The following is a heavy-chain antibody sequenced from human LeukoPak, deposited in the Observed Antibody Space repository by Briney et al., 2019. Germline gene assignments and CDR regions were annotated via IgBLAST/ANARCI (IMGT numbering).Heavy chain of an antibody. Sequence: SEALSLTCAVYGGSFSGYYWSWIRQPPGKGLEWIGEINHSGSTNYNPSLKSRVTISVDTSKNQFSLKLSSVTAADTAVYYCARGLPFTIVLMVYARGEWLDPWGQGTLVTVSS. V-gene: IGHV4-34*01. D-gene: IGHD2-8*01. CDR1: GGSFSGYY. CDR2: INHSGST. J-gene: IGHJ5*02. CDR3: ARGLPFTIVLMVYARGEWLDP.